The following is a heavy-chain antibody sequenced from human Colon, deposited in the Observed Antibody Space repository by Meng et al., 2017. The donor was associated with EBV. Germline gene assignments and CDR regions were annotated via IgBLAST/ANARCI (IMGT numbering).Heavy chain of an antibody. CDR2: IYYSGST. CDR3: ARGPSRWLQFSFDY. CDR1: GGSLSSGGYY. J-gene: IGHJ4*02. D-gene: IGHD5-24*01. V-gene: IGHV4-31*03. Sequence: LQGSGPGLVKPSQTLSLHCTVSGGSLSSGGYYWSWIRQHPGKGLEWIGYIYYSGSTYYNPSLKSRVTISIDTSKNQFSLKLSSVTAADTAVYYCARGPSRWLQFSFDYWGQGTLVTVSS.